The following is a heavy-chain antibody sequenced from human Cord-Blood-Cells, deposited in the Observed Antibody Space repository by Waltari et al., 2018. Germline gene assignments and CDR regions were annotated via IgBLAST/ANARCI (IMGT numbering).Heavy chain of an antibody. CDR3: ANTYYYGSGSYYFDY. V-gene: IGHV1-69*01. Sequence: QVQLVQSGAEVKKPGSSVKVSGKASGGTFSSYPISWVRQAPGQGLEWMGGIIPIFGTANYAQKFQGRVTITADESTSTAYMELSSLRSEDTAVYYCANTYYYGSGSYYFDYWGQGTLVTVSS. CDR1: GGTFSSYP. J-gene: IGHJ4*02. CDR2: IIPIFGTA. D-gene: IGHD3-10*01.